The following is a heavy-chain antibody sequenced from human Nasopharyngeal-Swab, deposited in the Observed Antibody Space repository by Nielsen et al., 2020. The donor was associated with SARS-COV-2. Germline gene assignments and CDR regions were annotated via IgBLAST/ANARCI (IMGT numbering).Heavy chain of an antibody. CDR1: GFTFSRYA. CDR2: IRGSPDSA. D-gene: IGHD3-10*01. J-gene: IGHJ4*02. CDR3: ARDGGFDYGSGSLRTGIDY. V-gene: IGHV3-23*01. Sequence: GESLKISCVASGFTFSRYAMSWVRQAPGKGPEWVSAIRGSPDSAYYADSVKGRFSISRDNSENTVYLQMNSLRAEDTAVYYCARDGGFDYGSGSLRTGIDYWGQGTLVTVSS.